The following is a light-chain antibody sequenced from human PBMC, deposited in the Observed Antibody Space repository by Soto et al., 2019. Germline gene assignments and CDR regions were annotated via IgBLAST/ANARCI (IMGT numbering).Light chain of an antibody. Sequence: EIVLTQFPGTLSLSPGERATLSCRASQSVGSNYLAWYQQRPGQPPHLLIFGASHRAPDIPDRFSGSGSGTDFTLTISRLEPEDFAGHYCQQYGSSMQTFGQGTKVDIK. CDR2: GAS. J-gene: IGKJ1*01. V-gene: IGKV3-20*01. CDR3: QQYGSSMQT. CDR1: QSVGSNY.